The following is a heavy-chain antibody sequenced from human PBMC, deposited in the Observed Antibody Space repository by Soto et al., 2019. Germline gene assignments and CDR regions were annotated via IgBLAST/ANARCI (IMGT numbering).Heavy chain of an antibody. CDR2: ISYDGSNK. Sequence: QVQLVESGGGVVQPGRSLRLSCAASGFTFSSYAMHWVRQAPGKGLEWVAVISYDGSNKYYADSVKGRFTISRDNSKNTLYLQMNSLRAEDTAVYYCARGVNYYGSGSPPFDYWGQGTLVTVSS. J-gene: IGHJ4*02. CDR3: ARGVNYYGSGSPPFDY. V-gene: IGHV3-30-3*01. D-gene: IGHD3-10*01. CDR1: GFTFSSYA.